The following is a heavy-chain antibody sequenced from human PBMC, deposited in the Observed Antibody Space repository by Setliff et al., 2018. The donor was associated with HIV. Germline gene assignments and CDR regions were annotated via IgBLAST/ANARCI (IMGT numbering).Heavy chain of an antibody. J-gene: IGHJ4*02. V-gene: IGHV4-30-4*07. CDR3: ARGPYDFWSGYYMAV. Sequence: PSETLSLTCAVSGGSMNSGGYSWSWIRQPPGKGLEWIGYIYNTGSTYHSPSLESRVTISIDTSKNQFSLKLSSVTAADTAVYYCARGPYDFWSGYYMAVWGQGTLVTVSS. D-gene: IGHD3-3*01. CDR2: IYNTGST. CDR1: GGSMNSGGYS.